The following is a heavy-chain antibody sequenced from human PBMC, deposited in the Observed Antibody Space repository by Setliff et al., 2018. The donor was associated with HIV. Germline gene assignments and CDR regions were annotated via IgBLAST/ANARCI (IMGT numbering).Heavy chain of an antibody. D-gene: IGHD3-16*02. Sequence: SETLSLTCAVYGGSFSGYYWCWIRQPPGKGLEWIGEINHSGSTNYSPSLKSRVTISVDTSKNHFFLELTSVTAADTAVYYCARRDYDYVWGSDRYPFDYWGQGTLVTVSS. CDR3: ARRDYDYVWGSDRYPFDY. V-gene: IGHV4-34*01. CDR1: GGSFSGYY. J-gene: IGHJ4*02. CDR2: INHSGST.